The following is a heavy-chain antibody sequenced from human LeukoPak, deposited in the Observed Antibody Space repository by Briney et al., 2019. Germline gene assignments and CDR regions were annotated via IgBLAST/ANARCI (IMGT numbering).Heavy chain of an antibody. V-gene: IGHV3-48*03. Sequence: PGGSLRLSCVASGFTLSSYEMNWVRQAPGKGLEWVSLISSGGETIYYADSVKGRFTISGDNAKKSLYLQMNSLRDEDTAFYFCVRGEDSSGYEPLDLWGQGTLVTVSS. CDR1: GFTLSSYE. J-gene: IGHJ5*02. CDR2: ISSGGETI. CDR3: VRGEDSSGYEPLDL. D-gene: IGHD3-22*01.